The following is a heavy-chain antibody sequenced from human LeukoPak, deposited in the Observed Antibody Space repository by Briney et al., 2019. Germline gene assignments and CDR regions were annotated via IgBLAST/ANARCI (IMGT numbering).Heavy chain of an antibody. CDR3: AKLVPSDDFWSGYLGWFDP. D-gene: IGHD3-3*01. J-gene: IGHJ5*02. V-gene: IGHV3-23*01. CDR2: ISGSGGST. Sequence: GGSLRLSCAASGFTFSSYAMSWVRQAPGKGLEWVSAISGSGGSTYYAHSVKGRFTISRDNSKNTLYLQMNSLRAEDTAVYYCAKLVPSDDFWSGYLGWFDPWGQGTLVTVSS. CDR1: GFTFSSYA.